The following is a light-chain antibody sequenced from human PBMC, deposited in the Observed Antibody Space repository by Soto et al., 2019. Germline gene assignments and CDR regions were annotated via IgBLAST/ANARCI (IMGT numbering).Light chain of an antibody. CDR3: QQYRSWPRT. J-gene: IGKJ1*01. V-gene: IGKV3-15*01. Sequence: ILLTQSPATLSVSRGETATLSCRASQNVLSDLAWYQQKPGQAPRLLVYGATTRATDAPAKFRGRGSGTEFSLTISSLQSEDSATYYCQQYRSWPRTFGQGTKVDIK. CDR2: GAT. CDR1: QNVLSD.